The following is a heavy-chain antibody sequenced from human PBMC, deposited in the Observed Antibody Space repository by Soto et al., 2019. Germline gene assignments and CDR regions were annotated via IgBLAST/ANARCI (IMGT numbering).Heavy chain of an antibody. V-gene: IGHV4-31*03. CDR2: IYYSGST. CDR1: GGSISSGGYY. Sequence: SETLSLTCTVSGGSISSGGYYWSWIRQHPGKGLEWIGYIYYSGSTYYNPSLKSRVTISVDTSKNQFSLKLSSVTAADTAVYYCARETYYYDSSGYSTLEYWGQGTLVTLSS. D-gene: IGHD3-22*01. J-gene: IGHJ4*02. CDR3: ARETYYYDSSGYSTLEY.